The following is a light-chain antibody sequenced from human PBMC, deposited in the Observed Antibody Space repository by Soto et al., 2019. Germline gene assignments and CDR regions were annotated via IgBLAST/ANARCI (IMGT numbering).Light chain of an antibody. CDR3: HQYNFTPWT. CDR2: AAS. V-gene: IGKV3-20*01. CDR1: QSVSSS. J-gene: IGKJ1*01. Sequence: EVVLTQSPGTLSLSPGERATLSCRASQSVSSSFAWYQQRPGQAPRLLIYAASSRATGIPDRFSGSGSGTDFTLTISRLEPEDFAMYYCHQYNFTPWTFGQGTKVEIK.